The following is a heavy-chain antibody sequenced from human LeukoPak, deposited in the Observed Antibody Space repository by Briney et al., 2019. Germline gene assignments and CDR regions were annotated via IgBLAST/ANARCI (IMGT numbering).Heavy chain of an antibody. V-gene: IGHV3-23*01. CDR1: GFTFSSYA. CDR3: AKSRQHSSSRYLFGSATDY. CDR2: ISGSGGST. J-gene: IGHJ4*02. Sequence: PGGSLRLSCAASGFTFSSYAMSWVRQAPGKGLEWVSAISGSGGSTYYADSVKGRFTISRDNSKNTLYLQMNSLRAEDTAVYYCAKSRQHSSSRYLFGSATDYWGQGTLVTVSS. D-gene: IGHD6-13*01.